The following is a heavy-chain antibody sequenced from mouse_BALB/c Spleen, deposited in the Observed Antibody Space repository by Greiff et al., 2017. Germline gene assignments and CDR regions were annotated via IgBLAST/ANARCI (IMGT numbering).Heavy chain of an antibody. CDR2: INPYNDGT. J-gene: IGHJ4*01. CDR1: GYTFTSYV. CDR3: ARYGGNGLMDY. V-gene: IGHV1-14*01. Sequence: EVKLQQSGPELVKPGASVKMSCKASGYTFTSYVMHWVKQKPGQGLEWIGYINPYNDGTKYNEKFKGKATLTSDKSSSTAYMELSSLTSEDSAVYYCARYGGNGLMDYWGQGTSVTVSS. D-gene: IGHD1-1*01.